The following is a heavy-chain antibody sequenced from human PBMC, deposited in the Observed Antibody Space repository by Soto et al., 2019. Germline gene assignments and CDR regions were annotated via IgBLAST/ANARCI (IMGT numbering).Heavy chain of an antibody. CDR2: IIPIFGTA. CDR1: GGTFSSYA. D-gene: IGHD3-10*01. J-gene: IGHJ4*02. CDR3: ARRNYYGSGSFDY. Sequence: GASVKVFCKASGGTFSSYAISWVRQAPGQGLEWMGGIIPIFGTANYAQKFQGRVTITADKSTSTAYMELSSLRSEDTAVYYCARRNYYGSGSFDYWGQGTLVTVSS. V-gene: IGHV1-69*06.